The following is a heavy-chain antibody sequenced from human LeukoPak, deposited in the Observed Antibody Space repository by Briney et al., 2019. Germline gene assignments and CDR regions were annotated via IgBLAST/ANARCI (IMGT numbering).Heavy chain of an antibody. Sequence: GASVKVSCKASGYTFTGYYMHWVRQAPGQGLEWMGWISPNSGGTNYAQKFQGWVNMTRDTSISTAYMELSKLRSDDTAVYYCARVRGSYSGLDYWGQGTLVTVSS. CDR1: GYTFTGYY. D-gene: IGHD1-26*01. CDR3: ARVRGSYSGLDY. CDR2: ISPNSGGT. V-gene: IGHV1-2*04. J-gene: IGHJ4*02.